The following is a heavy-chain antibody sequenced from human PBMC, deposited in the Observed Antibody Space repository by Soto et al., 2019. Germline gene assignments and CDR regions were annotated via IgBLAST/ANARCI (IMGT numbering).Heavy chain of an antibody. Sequence: EVQLVESGGGLVQPGGSLRLSCVASGFTFDYYWMHWVRQAPGEGLMWVSRIHTDASHPDYADSVKGRFTISRDNAKHTLYLQMNNLIAEATAVYYCARGGDPDYWGQGTLVTVSS. V-gene: IGHV3-74*01. CDR1: GFTFDYYW. CDR2: IHTDASHP. J-gene: IGHJ4*02. D-gene: IGHD2-21*02. CDR3: ARGGDPDY.